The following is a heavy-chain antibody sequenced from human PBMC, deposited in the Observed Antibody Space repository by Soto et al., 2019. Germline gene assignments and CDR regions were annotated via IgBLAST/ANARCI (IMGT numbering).Heavy chain of an antibody. CDR2: ISAYNGNT. CDR1: GYTFTGYG. D-gene: IGHD4-4*01. Sequence: ASVKVSCKASGYTFTGYGIRWVRQAPGQGLEWMGWISAYNGNTNYAQKLQGRVTMTTDTSTSTAYMELRSLRSDDTAVYYCARVARVGYSNYGWFDPWGQGTLVTVSS. J-gene: IGHJ5*02. V-gene: IGHV1-18*01. CDR3: ARVARVGYSNYGWFDP.